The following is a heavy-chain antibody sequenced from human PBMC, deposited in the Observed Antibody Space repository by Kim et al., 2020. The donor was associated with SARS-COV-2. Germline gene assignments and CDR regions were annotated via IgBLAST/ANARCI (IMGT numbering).Heavy chain of an antibody. CDR2: ISGSGGST. D-gene: IGHD5-12*01. J-gene: IGHJ4*02. CDR3: AKGGLRSNFDY. Sequence: GGSLRLSCAASGFTFSTYAMSWVRQAPGKGLEWVSAISGSGGSTYYADSVKGRFTISRDNSKNTMYLQMDSLGAEDTAVYYCAKGGLRSNFDYWGQGTLVTVSS. CDR1: GFTFSTYA. V-gene: IGHV3-23*01.